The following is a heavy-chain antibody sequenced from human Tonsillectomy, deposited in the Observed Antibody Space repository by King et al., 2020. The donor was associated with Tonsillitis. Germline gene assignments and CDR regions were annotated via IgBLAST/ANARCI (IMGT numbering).Heavy chain of an antibody. V-gene: IGHV3-33*05. CDR3: ARGEVKSYYDSESDYVYDAFDI. Sequence: VQLVESGGGVVQPGRSLRLSCAASGFTFSSYGMHWVRQPPGKGLEWVAVISYDGSNKYYADSVKGRFTISRDNSKNTLYLQMSSLRAEDTAVYYCARGEVKSYYDSESDYVYDAFDIWGQGTMVTVSS. CDR2: ISYDGSNK. D-gene: IGHD3-10*01. CDR1: GFTFSSYG. J-gene: IGHJ3*02.